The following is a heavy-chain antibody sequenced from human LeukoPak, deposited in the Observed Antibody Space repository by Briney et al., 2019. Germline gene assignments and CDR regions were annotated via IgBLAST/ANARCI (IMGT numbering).Heavy chain of an antibody. V-gene: IGHV3-21*01. CDR1: GFTFSSYS. Sequence: GGSLRLSCAASGFTFSSYSMNWVRQAPGKGLEWVSSISSSSSYIYYAHSVKGRFTISRDSAKNSLYLQMNSLRAEDTAVYYCARSHEGLRELSPDYWSQGILVTVSS. CDR2: ISSSSSYI. D-gene: IGHD3-16*02. CDR3: ARSHEGLRELSPDY. J-gene: IGHJ4*02.